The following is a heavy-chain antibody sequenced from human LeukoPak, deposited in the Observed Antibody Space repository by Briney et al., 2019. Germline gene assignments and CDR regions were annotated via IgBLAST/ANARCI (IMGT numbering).Heavy chain of an antibody. CDR3: TRPTCGGDCYDY. D-gene: IGHD2-21*01. CDR2: IRSKANSYAT. Sequence: SGRSLRLSCAASGFTFSGSAMHWVRQASGKGLEWVGRIRSKANSYATAYAASVKGRFTISRDDSKNTAYLQMNSLKTEDTAVYYCTRPTCGGDCYDYWGQGTLVTVSS. J-gene: IGHJ4*02. CDR1: GFTFSGSA. V-gene: IGHV3-73*01.